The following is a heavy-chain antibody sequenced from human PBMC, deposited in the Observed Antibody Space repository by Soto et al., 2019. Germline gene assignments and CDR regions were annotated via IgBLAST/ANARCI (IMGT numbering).Heavy chain of an antibody. CDR1: EFTFSSYW. V-gene: IGHV3-74*01. D-gene: IGHD1-1*01. Sequence: EVQLVESGGGLVQPGGSLRLSCAASEFTFSSYWMHWVRQAPGKGLVWVSRINSDGSSTSYADSVKGRFTISRDNAKNTLYLQMNSLRAEDTAVYYCARDGETGTTSYHYYGMDVWGQGTTVTVSS. CDR3: ARDGETGTTSYHYYGMDV. CDR2: INSDGSST. J-gene: IGHJ6*02.